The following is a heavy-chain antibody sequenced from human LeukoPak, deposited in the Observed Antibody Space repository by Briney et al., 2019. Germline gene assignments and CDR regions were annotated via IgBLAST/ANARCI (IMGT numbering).Heavy chain of an antibody. J-gene: IGHJ2*01. CDR3: ARTIVGATVDWYFDL. Sequence: GGSLGLSCAASGFNFGDFYMSWIRQAPGKGLEFISYISDRGSSKDYVDSVRGQFTISRDNANNSLYLQMNTLRVEDTAIYYCARTIVGATVDWYFDLWGRGTPVTVSS. V-gene: IGHV3-11*04. CDR2: ISDRGSSK. D-gene: IGHD1-26*01. CDR1: GFNFGDFY.